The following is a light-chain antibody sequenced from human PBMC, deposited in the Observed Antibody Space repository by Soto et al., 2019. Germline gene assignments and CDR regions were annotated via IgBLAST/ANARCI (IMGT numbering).Light chain of an antibody. Sequence: EIVLTQSPGTLSLSPVERAKLSFRASQSVPRSYLAWYQQKPGQAPRLLIYGTSSRATGIPDRSSGSGSGTDFTLTISRLEPEDFAVFYCQQYGSSINFGQGTRLEIK. CDR1: QSVPRSY. J-gene: IGKJ5*01. CDR3: QQYGSSIN. CDR2: GTS. V-gene: IGKV3-20*01.